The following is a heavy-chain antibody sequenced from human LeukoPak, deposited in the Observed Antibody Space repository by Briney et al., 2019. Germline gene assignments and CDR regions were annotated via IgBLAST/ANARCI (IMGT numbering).Heavy chain of an antibody. CDR1: GYTFTSYG. Sequence: ASVKVSCKXSGYTFTSYGISWVRQSPGQGLEWMGWINPNSGGTNYAQKFQGRVTMTRDTSISTAYMELSRLRSDDTAVYYCARDYGRQWDFDYWGQGTLVTVSS. V-gene: IGHV1-2*02. CDR3: ARDYGRQWDFDY. CDR2: INPNSGGT. J-gene: IGHJ4*02. D-gene: IGHD3-10*01.